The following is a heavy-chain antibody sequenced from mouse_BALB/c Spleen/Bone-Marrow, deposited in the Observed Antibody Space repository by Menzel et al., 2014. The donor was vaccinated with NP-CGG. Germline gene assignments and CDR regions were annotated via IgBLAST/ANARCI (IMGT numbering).Heavy chain of an antibody. V-gene: IGHV1S56*01. Sequence: VQLQQSGPELVKPGASVKMSCKASGYTFTSCYIHWVKQSPGLGLEWIGWIYPGDGSTEYNEKFKGKTTLTADKSPSTAYMLLSSLTSEDSAIYFCARPDGNYESYFDYWGQGTTLTVSS. J-gene: IGHJ2*01. CDR3: ARPDGNYESYFDY. CDR1: GYTFTSCY. D-gene: IGHD2-1*01. CDR2: IYPGDGST.